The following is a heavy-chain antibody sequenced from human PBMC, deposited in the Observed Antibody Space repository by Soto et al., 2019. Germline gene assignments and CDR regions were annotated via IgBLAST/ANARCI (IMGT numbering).Heavy chain of an antibody. CDR2: IAWNSDII. V-gene: IGHV3-9*01. J-gene: IGHJ6*02. CDR1: GGKVEEYG. Sequence: GRALRRSDEARGGKVEEYGWPSVRQTPGKGLEWVPGIAWNSDIIGYADSVKGRFTISRDNGKNSLYLQMNSLRPEDTALYYCAKDHYGSAIYGMDVWGQGTTVTGSS. CDR3: AKDHYGSAIYGMDV. D-gene: IGHD3-10*01.